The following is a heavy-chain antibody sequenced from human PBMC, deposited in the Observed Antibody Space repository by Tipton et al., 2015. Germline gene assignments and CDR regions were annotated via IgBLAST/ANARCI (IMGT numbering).Heavy chain of an antibody. J-gene: IGHJ4*02. Sequence: QSGPEVKKPGESLKISCKGSGYIFTSFWIGWVRQMPGKGLEWMGTIYPGDSETRYNPSFQGRVTISADKSITTAYLQWRSLKASDTAMYYCVRRARRVGSHSYPYYFDYWGQGTLVPVSS. CDR1: GYIFTSFW. V-gene: IGHV5-51*01. CDR2: IYPGDSET. CDR3: VRRARRVGSHSYPYYFDY. D-gene: IGHD1-26*01.